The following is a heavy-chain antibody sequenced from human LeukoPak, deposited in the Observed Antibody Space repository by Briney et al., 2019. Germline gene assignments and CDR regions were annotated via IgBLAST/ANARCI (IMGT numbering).Heavy chain of an antibody. CDR1: GFSFSSYS. D-gene: IGHD5-12*01. Sequence: GGSLRLSCAASGFSFSSYSMNWVRQAPGKGLEGVSSISGSSSYIYYADSVKVRFTISRDNAKNSLYLQMNSLRAEDTALYYCAKGLRGYSYANDYWGQGTLVTVSS. J-gene: IGHJ4*02. CDR3: AKGLRGYSYANDY. CDR2: ISGSSSYI. V-gene: IGHV3-21*04.